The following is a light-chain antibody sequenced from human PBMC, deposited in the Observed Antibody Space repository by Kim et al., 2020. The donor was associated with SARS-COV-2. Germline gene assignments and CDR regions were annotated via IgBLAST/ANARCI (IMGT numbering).Light chain of an antibody. CDR2: DVS. CDR1: TSDVGDYDY. J-gene: IGLJ3*02. Sequence: QSALTQPASVSGSPGQSVTISCTGTTSDVGDYDYVSWYQQHPVKAPKLVIYDVSKRPSGVSNRFSGSKSGNTASLTISGLQPEDEADFYCSSYSASGTWVFGGGTQLTVL. CDR3: SSYSASGTWV. V-gene: IGLV2-14*03.